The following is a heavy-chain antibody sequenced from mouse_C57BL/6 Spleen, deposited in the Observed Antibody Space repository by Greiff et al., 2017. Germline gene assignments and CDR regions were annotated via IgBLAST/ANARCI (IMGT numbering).Heavy chain of an antibody. CDR3: ERDHYEYFDD. CDR2: IHPNSGST. V-gene: IGHV1-64*01. D-gene: IGHD2-4*01. J-gene: IGHJ2*01. CDR1: GYTFTSYW. Sequence: QVQLQQPGAELVKPGASVKLSCKASGYTFTSYWMHWVKQRPGQGLEWIGMIHPNSGSTNYNEKFKTKATLTVDKSSSTAYMHLSSLASEDSAVYYCERDHYEYFDDWGKGTTLTVSS.